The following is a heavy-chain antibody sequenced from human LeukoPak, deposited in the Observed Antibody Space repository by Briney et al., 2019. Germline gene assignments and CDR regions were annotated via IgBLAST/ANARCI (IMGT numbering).Heavy chain of an antibody. J-gene: IGHJ5*02. V-gene: IGHV4-59*08. CDR2: IYYSGST. D-gene: IGHD2-2*01. CDR3: ARQYCSSTSCYRAWYNWFDP. CDR1: GGSISSYY. Sequence: PSETLSLTCTASGGSISSYYWSWIRQPPGKGLEWIGYIYYSGSTNYNPSLKSRVTISVDTSKNQFSLKLSSVTAADTAVYYCARQYCSSTSCYRAWYNWFDPWGQGTLVTVSS.